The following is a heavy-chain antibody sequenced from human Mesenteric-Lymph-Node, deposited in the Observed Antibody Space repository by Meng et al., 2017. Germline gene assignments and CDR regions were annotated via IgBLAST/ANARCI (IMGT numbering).Heavy chain of an antibody. CDR1: GGSFSGYY. CDR3: ASQVEMASIFDN. D-gene: IGHD5-24*01. V-gene: IGHV4-34*01. Sequence: QVQLQQWGAELLKPSETLSLTCAVYGGSFSGYYWSWIRQPPGKGLEWIGEINHSGSTFTNPSLESRVTMSVDTSKNQIYLSLTSVTAGDTAVYYCASQVEMASIFDNWGQGTLVTVSS. CDR2: INHSGST. J-gene: IGHJ4*02.